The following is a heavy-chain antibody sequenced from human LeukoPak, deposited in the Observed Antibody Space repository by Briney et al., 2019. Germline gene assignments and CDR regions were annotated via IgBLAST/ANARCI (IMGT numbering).Heavy chain of an antibody. D-gene: IGHD2-8*01. CDR2: ISVYSGNT. Sequence: GASVKVSCKASGYTFTGYYMHWVRQAPGQGPEWMAWISVYSGNTEYAQKFQDRVTLTADTSTSTVYMELRSLRSDDTAVYYCARDGWSLGPWGQGTLVTVSS. CDR1: GYTFTGYY. CDR3: ARDGWSLGP. J-gene: IGHJ5*02. V-gene: IGHV1-18*04.